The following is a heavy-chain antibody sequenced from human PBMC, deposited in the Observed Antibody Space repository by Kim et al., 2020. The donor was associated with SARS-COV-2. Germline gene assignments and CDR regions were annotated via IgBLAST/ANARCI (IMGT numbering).Heavy chain of an antibody. J-gene: IGHJ3*02. CDR2: ISRSGGDT. D-gene: IGHD6-6*01. V-gene: IGHV3-23*01. CDR3: AKGASSLLADASDI. CDR1: GFSFSSYA. Sequence: GGSLRLSCAASGFSFSSYAMSWVRQAPGKGLEWVSVISRSGGDTYYADSVEGRFTISWDNSKNTLYLQMHSLRADDTAVFYCAKGASSLLADASDIWGQGKMVIVSS.